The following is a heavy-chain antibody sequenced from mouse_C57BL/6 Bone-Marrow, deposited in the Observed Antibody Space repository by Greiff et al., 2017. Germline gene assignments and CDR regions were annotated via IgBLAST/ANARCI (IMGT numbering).Heavy chain of an antibody. CDR3: ARFYFPYAMDY. V-gene: IGHV1-55*01. Sequence: QVQLQQPGAELVKPGASVKMSCKASGYTFTSYWINWVKQRPGQGLEWIGDIYPGSGSTNYNEKFKSKATLTVDTSSSTAYMQLSSLTSEDSAVYYCARFYFPYAMDYWGQGTSVTVSA. CDR2: IYPGSGST. D-gene: IGHD2-1*01. CDR1: GYTFTSYW. J-gene: IGHJ4*01.